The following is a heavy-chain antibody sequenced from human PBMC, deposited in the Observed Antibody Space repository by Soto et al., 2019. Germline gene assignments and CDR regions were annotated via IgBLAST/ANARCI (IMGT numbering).Heavy chain of an antibody. J-gene: IGHJ4*02. V-gene: IGHV3-48*03. D-gene: IGHD4-17*01. CDR2: ISRSGHTM. CDR1: GFTFSRHD. CDR3: ARPSTVPTQFDY. Sequence: PGGSLRLSCAASGFTFSRHDINWFRQAPGKGLEWVSYISRSGHTMYYADSVKGRFTISRDNAKSSQYLQMNSLRVEDTAIYYCARPSTVPTQFDYWGQGTRVTVSS.